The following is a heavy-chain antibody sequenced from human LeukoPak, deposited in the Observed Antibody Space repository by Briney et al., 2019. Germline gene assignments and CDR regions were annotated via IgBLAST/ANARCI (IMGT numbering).Heavy chain of an antibody. V-gene: IGHV3-21*06. CDR1: GFTFSPYS. CDR3: GRDPMGATGGGGY. CDR2: ITSSSSYI. D-gene: IGHD1-26*01. J-gene: IGHJ4*02. Sequence: GGSLRLSCAASGFTFSPYSMNWVRLAPGKGLEWVSSITSSSSYIYYADSVKGRFTISRDNAKNSLYLQMSSLRAEDTAVYYWGRDPMGATGGGGYWGQGTLVTVSS.